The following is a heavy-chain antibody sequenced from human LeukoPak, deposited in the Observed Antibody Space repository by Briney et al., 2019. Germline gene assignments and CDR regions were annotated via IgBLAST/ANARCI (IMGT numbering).Heavy chain of an antibody. CDR3: ARGGQQLVWDIVVVPAATGFDY. CDR2: ISAYNGNT. J-gene: IGHJ4*02. V-gene: IGHV1-18*01. CDR1: GYTFTSYG. Sequence: ASVKVSCKASGYTFTSYGISWVRQAPGQGLEWVGWISAYNGNTNYAQKLQGRVTMTTDTSTSTAYMELRSLRSDDTAVYYCARGGQQLVWDIVVVPAATGFDYWGQGTLVTVSS. D-gene: IGHD2-2*01.